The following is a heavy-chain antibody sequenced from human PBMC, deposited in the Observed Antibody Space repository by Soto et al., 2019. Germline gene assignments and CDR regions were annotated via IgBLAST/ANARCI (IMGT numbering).Heavy chain of an antibody. CDR2: INPSCGST. D-gene: IGHD3-9*01. V-gene: IGHV1-46*01. Sequence: ASLKVSCKASGYTFTSYYMPWVRPAPGQGLEWMVIINPSCGSTSYAQKFQGRVTMTRDTSTSTVYMYLRSLRSEDTAVYYCARVQYYDILTGPSDYWGQGSLVNVCS. CDR3: ARVQYYDILTGPSDY. J-gene: IGHJ4*02. CDR1: GYTFTSYY.